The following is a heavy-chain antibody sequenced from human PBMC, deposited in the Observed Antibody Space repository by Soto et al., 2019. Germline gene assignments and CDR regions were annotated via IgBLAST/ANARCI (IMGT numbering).Heavy chain of an antibody. J-gene: IGHJ3*01. CDR2: INQDGIKI. V-gene: IGHV3-7*05. Sequence: EVQLVESGGGLVQPGGSLRLSCAASGFSFSRFWMTWVRQAPGKGLEWVANINQDGIKIHYGDSVEGRFTLSRDNAKNSMYLRLNSLRPDDTAMYYCAGDFSPSGELFLDAFDVWGQGTVVTVSS. CDR1: GFSFSRFW. D-gene: IGHD2-15*01. CDR3: AGDFSPSGELFLDAFDV.